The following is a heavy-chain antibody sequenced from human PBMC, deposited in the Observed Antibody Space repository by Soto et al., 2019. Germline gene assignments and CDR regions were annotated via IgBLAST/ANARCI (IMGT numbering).Heavy chain of an antibody. CDR1: GGSISSYY. CDR2: IYYSGST. Sequence: QVQLQESGPGLVKPSETLSLTCTVSGGSISSYYWSWIRQPPGKGLEWIGYIYYSGSTNYNPSLKIRVTISVDTSKNQFSLKLSSVTAADTAVYYCARCKTYPLNWFDPWGQGTLVTVSS. CDR3: ARCKTYPLNWFDP. J-gene: IGHJ5*02. V-gene: IGHV4-59*01.